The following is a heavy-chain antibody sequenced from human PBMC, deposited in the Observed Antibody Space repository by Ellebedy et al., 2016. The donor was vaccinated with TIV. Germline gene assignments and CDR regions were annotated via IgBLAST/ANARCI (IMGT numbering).Heavy chain of an antibody. Sequence: PGGSLRLSCAVSGFTFRTSWMRWVRQAPGQGLEWVANMNGDGNERYYVDSVEGRFTFSRDNTRNSLYLQMNSLRADDTAVYYCTKDGSGTMNFWGQGTLVTVSS. V-gene: IGHV3-7*01. CDR1: GFTFRTSW. CDR3: TKDGSGTMNF. D-gene: IGHD1-1*01. CDR2: MNGDGNER. J-gene: IGHJ4*02.